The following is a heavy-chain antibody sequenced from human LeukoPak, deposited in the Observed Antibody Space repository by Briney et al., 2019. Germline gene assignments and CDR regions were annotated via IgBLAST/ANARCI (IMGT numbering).Heavy chain of an antibody. CDR2: IYYSGST. CDR1: GGSISSYY. CDR3: ARDVLGFGEPWFDP. Sequence: KSSETLSLTCTVSGGSISSYYWSWIRQPPGKGLEWIGYIYYSGSTNYNPSLKSRVTISVDTSKNQFSLKLSSVTAADTAVYYCARDVLGFGEPWFDPWGQGTLVTVSS. J-gene: IGHJ5*02. D-gene: IGHD3-10*01. V-gene: IGHV4-59*01.